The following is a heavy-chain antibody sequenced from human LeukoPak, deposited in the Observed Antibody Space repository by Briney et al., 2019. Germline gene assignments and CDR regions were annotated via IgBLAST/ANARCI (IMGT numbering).Heavy chain of an antibody. D-gene: IGHD3-22*01. CDR1: GLTVTNNH. J-gene: IGHJ3*02. CDR2: MYSGGST. CDR3: ARDAFYYESSGYYWAFDI. Sequence: GGSLRLSCAASGLTVTNNHINWVRQAPGKGLEWVSAMYSGGSTYYADSIKGQFTISRDNSMNTLYLQMNSLRAEDTAVYYCARDAFYYESSGYYWAFDIWGPGTTVTVSS. V-gene: IGHV3-53*01.